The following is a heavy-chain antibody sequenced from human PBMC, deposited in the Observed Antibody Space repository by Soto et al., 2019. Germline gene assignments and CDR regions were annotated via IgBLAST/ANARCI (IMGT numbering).Heavy chain of an antibody. V-gene: IGHV4-39*02. J-gene: IGHJ4*02. CDR1: GGSVVSGSAL. Sequence: SEPLCVPRTVTGGSVVSGSALWVCVPQCPGNALEWLGQIFYTGTTYYNPSLGSRITMSVDSSNSLFSLRLSSVTAADTALYYCARLGGLTEFTGPWYKLEQWGRGILVTVSS. CDR2: IFYTGTT. D-gene: IGHD1-1*01. CDR3: ARLGGLTEFTGPWYKLEQ.